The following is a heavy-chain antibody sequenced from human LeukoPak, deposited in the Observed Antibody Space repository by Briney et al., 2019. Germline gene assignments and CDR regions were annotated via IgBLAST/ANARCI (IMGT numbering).Heavy chain of an antibody. Sequence: GASLRLSCAASGFTFSSYEMNWVPQAPGKGREWVSFISSSGSTISYADSVKGLFTISRDNAKNSLFLQMNSLRAEDTAVYYCARGTRHGWELVVWGLGTLVTVYS. D-gene: IGHD1-26*01. J-gene: IGHJ4*02. CDR3: ARGTRHGWELVV. CDR2: ISSSGSTI. CDR1: GFTFSSYE. V-gene: IGHV3-48*03.